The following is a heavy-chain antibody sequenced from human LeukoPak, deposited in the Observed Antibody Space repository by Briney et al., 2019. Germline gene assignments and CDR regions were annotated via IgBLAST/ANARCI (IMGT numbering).Heavy chain of an antibody. CDR1: GFTFSSYS. D-gene: IGHD2-21*02. V-gene: IGHV3-48*01. CDR2: ISYSSSTI. J-gene: IGHJ4*02. CDR3: ARVAYCAGDCHHMDS. Sequence: GGSLRLSCAASGFTFSSYSMNWTRQAPGKGLEWVSYISYSSSTIYYADSVKGRFTISRDNGKNSLYLQMNSLRAEDTAVYYCARVAYCAGDCHHMDSWGQGTLVTVSS.